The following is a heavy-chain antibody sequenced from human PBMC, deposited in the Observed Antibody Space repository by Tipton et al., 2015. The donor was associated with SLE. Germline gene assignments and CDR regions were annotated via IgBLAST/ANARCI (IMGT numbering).Heavy chain of an antibody. J-gene: IGHJ5*02. V-gene: IGHV3-48*03. CDR3: ARETSTIAVAGGFDP. CDR1: GFTFSSYE. CDR2: ISSSGSTI. D-gene: IGHD6-19*01. Sequence: LSLTCAASGFTFSSYEMNWVRQAPGKGLEWVSYISSSGSTIYYADSVKGRFTISRDNAKNSLYLQMNSLRAEDTAVYYCARETSTIAVAGGFDPWGQGTLVTVSS.